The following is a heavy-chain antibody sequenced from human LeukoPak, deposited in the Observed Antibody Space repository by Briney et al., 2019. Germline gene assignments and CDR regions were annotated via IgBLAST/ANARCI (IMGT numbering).Heavy chain of an antibody. D-gene: IGHD3-22*01. CDR2: IKQDGSEK. Sequence: GGSLRLSCAASGFTFSSYAMHWVRQAPGKGLEWVANIKQDGSEKYYVDSVKGRFTISRDNAKNSLYLQMNSLRAEDTAVYYCARDVYRIVVVPHYFDYWGQGTLVTVSS. CDR3: ARDVYRIVVVPHYFDY. J-gene: IGHJ4*02. CDR1: GFTFSSYA. V-gene: IGHV3-7*01.